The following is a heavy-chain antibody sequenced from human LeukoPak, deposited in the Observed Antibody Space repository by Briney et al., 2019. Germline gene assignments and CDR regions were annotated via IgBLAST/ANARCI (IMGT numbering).Heavy chain of an antibody. CDR2: INHSGGT. Sequence: SETLSLTCAVYGGSFSDYYWSWIRQPPGKGLEWIGEINHSGGTNYYPSLKSRVTISLDTSKNQFSLKLSSVTAADTAVYYCARAVGSSSSPYYYYYYMDVWGKGTTVTVSS. CDR1: GGSFSDYY. D-gene: IGHD6-6*01. V-gene: IGHV4-34*01. CDR3: ARAVGSSSSPYYYYYYMDV. J-gene: IGHJ6*03.